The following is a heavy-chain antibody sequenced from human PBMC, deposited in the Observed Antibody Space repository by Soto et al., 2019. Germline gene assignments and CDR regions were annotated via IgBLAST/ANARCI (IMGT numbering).Heavy chain of an antibody. CDR3: TTDDPINRD. CDR1: GFTFSNAW. J-gene: IGHJ4*02. CDR2: IKSKTNGGTT. V-gene: IGHV3-15*01. Sequence: EVQLVESGGGLVKAGESLRVSCAASGFTFSNAWMSWVRQAPGKGLEWVGRIKSKTNGGTTDYAAPVKGRFSISRDDSKNTLYLQVNSLKTEDTAVYYCTTDDPINRDWGQGTLVAVSS.